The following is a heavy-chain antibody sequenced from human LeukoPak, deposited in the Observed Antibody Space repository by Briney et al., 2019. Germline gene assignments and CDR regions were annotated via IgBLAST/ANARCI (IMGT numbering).Heavy chain of an antibody. CDR1: GGSISNYY. D-gene: IGHD2-15*01. CDR2: IYHSGST. Sequence: PSETLSLTCTVSGGSISNYYWSWIRQPPGKGLEWIGYIYHSGSTNYNPSLKSRVTISVDTSKNQFSLKLSSVTAADTAVYYCARLSWSVSNAVAARAYYFDYWGQGTLVTVSS. CDR3: ARLSWSVSNAVAARAYYFDY. V-gene: IGHV4-59*08. J-gene: IGHJ4*02.